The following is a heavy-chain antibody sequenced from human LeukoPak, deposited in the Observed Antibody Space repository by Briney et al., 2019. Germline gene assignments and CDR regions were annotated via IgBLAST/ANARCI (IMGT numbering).Heavy chain of an antibody. CDR2: INPKSGGR. CDR1: GYTFTDYY. J-gene: IGHJ4*02. CDR3: ARDAKSYGLPLDY. V-gene: IGHV1-2*02. D-gene: IGHD5-18*01. Sequence: ASVKVSCKASGYTFTDYYMHWVRQAPGQGLEWMGWINPKSGGRSYAQKFQGRVTMTRDMSISTAYMELSGLRSDDTAMYYCARDAKSYGLPLDYWGQGTLVTVSS.